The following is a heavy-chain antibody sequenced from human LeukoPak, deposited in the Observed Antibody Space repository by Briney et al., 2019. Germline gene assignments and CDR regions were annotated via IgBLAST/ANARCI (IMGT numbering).Heavy chain of an antibody. CDR2: IKQDESEK. CDR3: AREGYDGSGVSDY. V-gene: IGHV3-7*01. D-gene: IGHD3-10*01. CDR1: GFTFCSYW. Sequence: GGSLRLSCAASGFTFCSYWMSWVPQAPGKGVEGVANIKQDESEKYHVDYGKGRFTIYRDNAKNSLYQQMNSLRAEHTAVYYCAREGYDGSGVSDYWGQGTLVTVPS. J-gene: IGHJ4*02.